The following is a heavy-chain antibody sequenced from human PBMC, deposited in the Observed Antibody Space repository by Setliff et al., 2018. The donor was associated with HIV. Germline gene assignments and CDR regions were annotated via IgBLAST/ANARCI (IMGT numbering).Heavy chain of an antibody. CDR2: IHYKGNI. J-gene: IGHJ5*02. Sequence: KASETLSLTCTVSGDSIISGDYDWSRLRQSPGKGLEWIGHIHYKGNIDYNASLKSRLAISSDTSKNQFSLNLSSVXAADTAIXXXXRFTVVVFGAGVPSWFDPWGQGILVTVSS. V-gene: IGHV4-30-4*08. D-gene: IGHD2-15*01. CDR1: GDSIISGDYD. CDR3: XRFTVVVFGAGVPSWFDP.